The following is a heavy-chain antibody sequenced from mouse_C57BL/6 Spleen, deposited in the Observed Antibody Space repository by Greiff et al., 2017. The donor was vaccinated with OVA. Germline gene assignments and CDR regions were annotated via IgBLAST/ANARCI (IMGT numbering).Heavy chain of an antibody. D-gene: IGHD1-1*01. Sequence: QVQLKQPGAELVRPGSSVKLSCKASGYTFTSYWMDWVKQRPGQGLEWIGNIYPSDSETHYNQKFKDKATLTVDKSSSTAYMQLSSLTSEDSAVYYCATPYYYGSSDGAMDYWGQGTSVTVSS. CDR3: ATPYYYGSSDGAMDY. V-gene: IGHV1-61*01. CDR2: IYPSDSET. CDR1: GYTFTSYW. J-gene: IGHJ4*01.